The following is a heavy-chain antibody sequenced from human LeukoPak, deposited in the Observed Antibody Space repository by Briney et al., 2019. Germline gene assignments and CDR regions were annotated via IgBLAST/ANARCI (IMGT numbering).Heavy chain of an antibody. Sequence: SETLSLTCTVSGGSISSYYWSWIRQPPGKGLEWIGYIYYSGSTNYNPSLKSRVTISLDTSKNQFSLKLRSVTAADTAVYYCARGMRYCGGDCYLPWFDPWGQGTLVTVSS. CDR3: ARGMRYCGGDCYLPWFDP. V-gene: IGHV4-59*01. CDR2: IYYSGST. D-gene: IGHD2-21*02. J-gene: IGHJ5*02. CDR1: GGSISSYY.